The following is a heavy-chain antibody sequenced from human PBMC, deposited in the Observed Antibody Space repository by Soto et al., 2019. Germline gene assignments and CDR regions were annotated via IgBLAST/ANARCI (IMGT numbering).Heavy chain of an antibody. CDR3: AILSYWNYGY. CDR1: GFTFKNFA. V-gene: IGHV3-23*01. D-gene: IGHD2-8*02. Sequence: EVQLLESGGGLVQPGGSLRLSCAASGFTFKNFAVSWVRQAPGKGMEWVSAIGGSGSSANYADSVKGRFPISRDNSKNTLYLQMNSLRAEDTAVYYCAILSYWNYGYWGQGTLVTVSS. J-gene: IGHJ4*02. CDR2: IGGSGSSA.